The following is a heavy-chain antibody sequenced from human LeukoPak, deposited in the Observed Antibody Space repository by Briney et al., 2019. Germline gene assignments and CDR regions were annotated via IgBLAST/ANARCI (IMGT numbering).Heavy chain of an antibody. CDR1: GYTFTGYY. D-gene: IGHD5-12*01. CDR3: ASFNIGYSGYKGFDY. V-gene: IGHV1-2*02. CDR2: INPNSGGT. Sequence: VASVKVSCKASGYTFTGYYMHWVRQAPGQGLEWMGWINPNSGGTNYAQKFQGRVTMTRDTSISTAYMELSRLRSDDTAVYYCASFNIGYSGYKGFDYWGQGTLVTDSS. J-gene: IGHJ4*02.